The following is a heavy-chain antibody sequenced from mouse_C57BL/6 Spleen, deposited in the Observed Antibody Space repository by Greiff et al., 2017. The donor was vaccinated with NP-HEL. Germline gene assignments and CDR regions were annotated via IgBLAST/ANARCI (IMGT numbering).Heavy chain of an antibody. J-gene: IGHJ4*01. D-gene: IGHD1-1*01. Sequence: QVQLQQPGAELVKPGASVKMSCKASGYTFTSYWITWVKQRPGQGLEWIGDIYPGSGSTNYNEKFKSKATLTVDTSSSTAYMQLSSLTSEDSAVYYCARGGYYGSSDYAMDYWGQGTSVTVSS. V-gene: IGHV1-55*01. CDR3: ARGGYYGSSDYAMDY. CDR1: GYTFTSYW. CDR2: IYPGSGST.